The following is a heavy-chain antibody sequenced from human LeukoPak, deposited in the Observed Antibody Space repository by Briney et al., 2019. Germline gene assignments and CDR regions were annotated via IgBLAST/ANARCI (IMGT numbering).Heavy chain of an antibody. J-gene: IGHJ5*02. CDR1: GGSISSGDYY. CDR3: ASARSRSPLNWFDP. Sequence: SETLSLTXTVSGGSISSGDYYWSWIRQPPGKGLEWIGYIYYSGSTYYNPSLKSRVTISVDTSKNRFSLKLSSVTAADTAVYYCASARSRSPLNWFDPWGQGTLVTVSS. D-gene: IGHD3-10*01. V-gene: IGHV4-30-4*08. CDR2: IYYSGST.